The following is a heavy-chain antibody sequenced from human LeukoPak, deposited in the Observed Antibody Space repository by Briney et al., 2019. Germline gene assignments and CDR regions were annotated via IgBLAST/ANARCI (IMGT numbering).Heavy chain of an antibody. V-gene: IGHV3-30*09. CDR3: ARDIPRIAVAVTGY. J-gene: IGHJ4*02. CDR2: ISYDGSNK. Sequence: GGSLRLSCAASGFTFSSYWMSWVRQAPGKGLEWVALISYDGSNKYFADSVKGRFAISRDNSKNTMYLQMNSLRAEDTAVYYCARDIPRIAVAVTGYWGQGTLVTVSS. D-gene: IGHD6-19*01. CDR1: GFTFSSYW.